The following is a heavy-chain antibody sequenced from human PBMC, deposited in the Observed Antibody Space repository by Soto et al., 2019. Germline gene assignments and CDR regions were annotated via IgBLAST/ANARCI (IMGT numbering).Heavy chain of an antibody. CDR1: GFTFSSSG. D-gene: IGHD3-16*01. J-gene: IGHJ5*02. V-gene: IGHV1-58*02. CDR2: IVVGSGNT. CDR3: AADLAPNDPYNWFEP. Sequence: QIQLVQFGPEVKKPGTPVKVSCKASGFTFSSSGIHWVRQARGQRLEWIGWIVVGSGNTNYAQKFQERVTITRDVSTNTAYMELTSLRSEDTAVYYCAADLAPNDPYNWFEPWGQGTLVTVSS.